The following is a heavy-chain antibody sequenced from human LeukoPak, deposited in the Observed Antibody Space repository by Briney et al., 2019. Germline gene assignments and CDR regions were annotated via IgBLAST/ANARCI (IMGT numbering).Heavy chain of an antibody. Sequence: PGGSLRLSCAASGFTFSSFAMSWVRQAPGKGLEWVSGISDSGGYTYYADSVKGRFTISRDNSKNTLYLHMNSLRAEDTAVYYCAKLGNFASGSYSDWGQGALVTVSS. CDR1: GFTFSSFA. D-gene: IGHD3-10*01. CDR3: AKLGNFASGSYSD. CDR2: ISDSGGYT. V-gene: IGHV3-23*01. J-gene: IGHJ4*02.